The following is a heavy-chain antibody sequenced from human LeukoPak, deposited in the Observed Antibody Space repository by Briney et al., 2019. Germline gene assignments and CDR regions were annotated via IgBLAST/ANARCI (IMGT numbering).Heavy chain of an antibody. CDR3: ARQTSGDYYTRKPDYFVDY. CDR2: IYSGGST. Sequence: GGSLRLSCAASGFTVRSNYMSWVRQAPGKGLEWVSVIYSGGSTYYADSVKGRFTISRDNSKNTLYLQMNSLRAEDTAVYYCARQTSGDYYTRKPDYFVDYWGQGTLVTVSS. V-gene: IGHV3-53*01. D-gene: IGHD1-26*01. J-gene: IGHJ4*02. CDR1: GFTVRSNY.